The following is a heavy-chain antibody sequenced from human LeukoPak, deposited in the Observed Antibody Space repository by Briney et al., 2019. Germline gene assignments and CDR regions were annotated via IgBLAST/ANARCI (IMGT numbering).Heavy chain of an antibody. V-gene: IGHV3-30*18. CDR2: ISYDGSNK. CDR3: AKALPGSYFDY. Sequence: TGGSLRLSCAASGFTFSSYGMHWVRQAPGKGLEWVAVISYDGSNKYYADSVKGRFTISRDNSKNTLYLQMNSLRAEDTALYFCAKALPGSYFDYWGQGTLVTVSS. CDR1: GFTFSSYG. J-gene: IGHJ4*02. D-gene: IGHD1-26*01.